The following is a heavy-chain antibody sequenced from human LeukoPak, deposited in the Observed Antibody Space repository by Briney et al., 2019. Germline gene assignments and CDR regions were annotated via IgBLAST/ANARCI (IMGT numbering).Heavy chain of an antibody. CDR1: GGSISSYY. CDR2: IYYSGST. V-gene: IGHV4-59*08. Sequence: SETLSLTCTVSGGSISSYYGSWIRQPPGKGLEWIGYIYYSGSTNYNPSLKSRVTISVATSKNQFSLKLSSVTAADTAVYYCAGGIAAASDMDVWGQGTTVTVSS. D-gene: IGHD6-13*01. CDR3: AGGIAAASDMDV. J-gene: IGHJ6*02.